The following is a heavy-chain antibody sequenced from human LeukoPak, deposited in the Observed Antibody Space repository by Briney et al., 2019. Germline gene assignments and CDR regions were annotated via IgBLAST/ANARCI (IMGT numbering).Heavy chain of an antibody. Sequence: ASVKVSRKASGYTFTSYDINWVRQATGQGLEWMGYMNPYSGNTGYAQNFQGRVTLTRNTSISTAYMELSSLRSEDTAVYYCARSKKNWNFDYWGQGTLVTVSS. CDR2: MNPYSGNT. J-gene: IGHJ4*02. V-gene: IGHV1-8*03. CDR3: ARSKKNWNFDY. D-gene: IGHD1-1*01. CDR1: GYTFTSYD.